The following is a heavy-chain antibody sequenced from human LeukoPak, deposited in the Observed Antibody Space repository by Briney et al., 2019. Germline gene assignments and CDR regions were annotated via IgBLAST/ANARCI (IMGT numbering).Heavy chain of an antibody. D-gene: IGHD6-6*01. CDR3: AGGGSSSSSSGY. CDR2: ISYDGSNK. V-gene: IGHV3-30*03. J-gene: IGHJ4*02. CDR1: GFTFSSYS. Sequence: GGSLRLSCAASGFTFSSYSMNWVRQAPGKGLEWVAVISYDGSNKYYADSVKGRFTISRDNSKNTLYLQMNSLRAEDTAVYYCAGGGSSSSSSGYWGQGTLVTVSS.